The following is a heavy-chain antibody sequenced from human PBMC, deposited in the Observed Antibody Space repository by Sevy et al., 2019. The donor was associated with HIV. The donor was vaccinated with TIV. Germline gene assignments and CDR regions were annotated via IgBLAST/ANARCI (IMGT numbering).Heavy chain of an antibody. D-gene: IGHD2-8*01. J-gene: IGHJ3*02. CDR3: ANDHIGPLYANPSGGAFDI. CDR1: GFTFSSYA. Sequence: GGSLRLSCAASGFTFSSYAMSWVRQAPGKGLEWVSAISGSGGSTYYADSVKGRFTISRDNSKNTRYLHMNSLRAEDTAAYYCANDHIGPLYANPSGGAFDIWGQGTMVTVSS. V-gene: IGHV3-23*01. CDR2: ISGSGGST.